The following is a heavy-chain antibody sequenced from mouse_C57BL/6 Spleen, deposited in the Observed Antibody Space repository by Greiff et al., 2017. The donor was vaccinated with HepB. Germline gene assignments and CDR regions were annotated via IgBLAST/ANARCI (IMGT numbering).Heavy chain of an antibody. Sequence: EVKLVESGEGLVKPGGSLKLSCAASGFTFSSYAMSWVRQTPEKRLEWVAYISSCGDYIYYADTVKGRFTISRDNARNTLYLQMSSLKSEDTAMYYCTRDGLGRGAMDYWGQGTSVTVSS. CDR1: GFTFSSYA. CDR3: TRDGLGRGAMDY. CDR2: ISSCGDYI. V-gene: IGHV5-9-1*02. D-gene: IGHD4-1*01. J-gene: IGHJ4*01.